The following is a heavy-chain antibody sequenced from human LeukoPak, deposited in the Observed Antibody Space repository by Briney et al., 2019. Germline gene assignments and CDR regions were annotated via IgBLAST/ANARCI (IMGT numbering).Heavy chain of an antibody. CDR3: ARDDGARYDGMDV. CDR1: GFTFSGYT. Sequence: GGSLRLSCEASGFTFSGYTINWVRQAPGKGLEWLSYISGGSSAIYYTDSVKGRFTISRENAKNSLYLQMNSLRAEDTAVYYCARDDGARYDGMDVWGKGTTVTVSS. J-gene: IGHJ6*04. V-gene: IGHV3-48*04. CDR2: ISGGSSAI. D-gene: IGHD3-10*01.